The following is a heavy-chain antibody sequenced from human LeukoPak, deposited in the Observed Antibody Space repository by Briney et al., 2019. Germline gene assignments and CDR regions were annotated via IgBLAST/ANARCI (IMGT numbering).Heavy chain of an antibody. CDR1: GFTFSSYS. CDR2: ISYDGSNK. V-gene: IGHV3-30*18. D-gene: IGHD6-19*01. CDR3: AKGIAVAGYFDC. Sequence: PGGSLRLSCAASGFTFSSYSMHWVRQAPGKGLEWVAVISYDGSNKYYADSVKGRFTISRDSSKNTLYLQMNSLRAEDTAVYYCAKGIAVAGYFDCWGQGTLVTVSS. J-gene: IGHJ4*02.